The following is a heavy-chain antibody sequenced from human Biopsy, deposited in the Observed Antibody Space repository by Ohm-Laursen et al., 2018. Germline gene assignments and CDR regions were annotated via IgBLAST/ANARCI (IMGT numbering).Heavy chain of an antibody. V-gene: IGHV4-59*07. CDR1: GGSISSDY. CDR3: ARATNSTGWPYYYFYGMDV. Sequence: DTLSLTCTVSGGSISSDYWSWIRQTPGKGLEWIGYIYYSGSTNYNPSLKSRVTISVDTSKNQFSLRLNSVTAADTAVYYCARATNSTGWPYYYFYGMDVWGQGTTVTVSS. CDR2: IYYSGST. D-gene: IGHD2/OR15-2a*01. J-gene: IGHJ6*02.